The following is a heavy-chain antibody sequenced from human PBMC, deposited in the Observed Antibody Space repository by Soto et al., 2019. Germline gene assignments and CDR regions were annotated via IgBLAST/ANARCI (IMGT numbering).Heavy chain of an antibody. CDR1: GGSIISSDHY. V-gene: IGHV4-30-4*01. CDR2: IYSSGST. CDR3: SRSTGRY. Sequence: SETLSLTCTVSGGSIISSDHYWTWIRQPPGKGLEWIAYIYSSGSTYCNPSLKSRVAISIDTSKNQFSLKLNSVTAADTAMYFCSRSTGRYWGQGTLVTVSS. J-gene: IGHJ4*02.